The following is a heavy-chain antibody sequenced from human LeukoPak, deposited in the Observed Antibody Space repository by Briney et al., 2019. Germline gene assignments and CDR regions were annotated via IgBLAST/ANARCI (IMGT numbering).Heavy chain of an antibody. CDR3: ARVACGGSCYGYY. CDR2: IKQDGSEK. CDR1: GFTFSSYW. Sequence: PGGSLRLSCAASGFTFSSYWMSWVRQAPGKGLEWVANIKQDGSEKYYVDSVKGRFTISRDNAKNSLYLQMNSLRAEDTAVYYCARVACGGSCYGYYWGQGTLVTVSS. V-gene: IGHV3-7*01. D-gene: IGHD2-15*01. J-gene: IGHJ4*02.